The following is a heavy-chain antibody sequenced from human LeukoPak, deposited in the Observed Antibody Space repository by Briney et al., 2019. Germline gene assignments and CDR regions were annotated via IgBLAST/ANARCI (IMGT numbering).Heavy chain of an antibody. J-gene: IGHJ4*02. D-gene: IGHD1-26*01. V-gene: IGHV3-21*01. CDR3: ARDAVGATTFVSDY. Sequence: PGGSLRLSCAASGFTFSSYCMNWVRQAPGRGLEWVSSISSSSDYIYYADSVKGRFTTSRDNAKNSLYLQMNSLTAEDTAVYYCARDAVGATTFVSDYWGQGTLVTVSS. CDR2: ISSSSDYI. CDR1: GFTFSSYC.